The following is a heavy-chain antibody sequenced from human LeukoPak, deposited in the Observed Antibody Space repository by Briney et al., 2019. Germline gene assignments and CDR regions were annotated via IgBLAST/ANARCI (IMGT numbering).Heavy chain of an antibody. CDR3: ARVRKVTKDFDY. CDR2: ISAYNGNT. V-gene: IGHV1-18*01. CDR1: GYTFTSYG. D-gene: IGHD4-11*01. Sequence: ASAKVSCKASGYTFTSYGISWVRQAPGQGLEWMGWISAYNGNTNYAQKLQGRVTMTTDTSTSTAYMELRSLRSDDTAVYYCARVRKVTKDFDYWGQGTLVTVSS. J-gene: IGHJ4*02.